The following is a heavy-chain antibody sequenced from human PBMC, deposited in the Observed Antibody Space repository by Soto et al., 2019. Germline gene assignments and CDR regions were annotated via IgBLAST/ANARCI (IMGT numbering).Heavy chain of an antibody. J-gene: IGHJ4*02. CDR2: IRDKAHSYTT. V-gene: IGHV3-72*01. Sequence: EVQLVESGGDLVQPGGSLRLSCAASGFTFSDHYMDWVRQAPGKGLEWVGRIRDKAHSYTTEYAASVKGRFTISRDDSKNSLYLQMNSLKTEDTAVYHCARTGVCSGGICYPLDYWGQGALVTVSS. CDR1: GFTFSDHY. D-gene: IGHD2-15*01. CDR3: ARTGVCSGGICYPLDY.